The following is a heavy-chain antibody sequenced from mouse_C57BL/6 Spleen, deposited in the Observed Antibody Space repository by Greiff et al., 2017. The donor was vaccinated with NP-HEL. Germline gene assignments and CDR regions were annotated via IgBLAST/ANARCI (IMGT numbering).Heavy chain of an antibody. Sequence: VQLQQPGTELVKPVASVKLSCKASGYTFTSYWMHWVKQRPGQGLEWIGNINPSNGGTNYNEKFKSKATLTVDKSSSTAYMQLSSLTSEDSAVYYCASLGYQSGYFDYWGQGTTLTVSS. D-gene: IGHD4-1*01. CDR3: ASLGYQSGYFDY. CDR2: INPSNGGT. V-gene: IGHV1-53*01. CDR1: GYTFTSYW. J-gene: IGHJ2*01.